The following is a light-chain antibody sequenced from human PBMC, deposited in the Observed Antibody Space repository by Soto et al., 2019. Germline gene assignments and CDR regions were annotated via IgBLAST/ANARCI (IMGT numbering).Light chain of an antibody. Sequence: EIVLTQSPGTLSLSPGERATLSCRASQSVATTYLAWYQQKPGQAPRLLIYGASSRASGIPDRFSGSGSGTDFTLTISSLEPEDFAMYYCQQNGRSPPHTFGGGTKVEI. V-gene: IGKV3-20*01. J-gene: IGKJ4*01. CDR1: QSVATTY. CDR2: GAS. CDR3: QQNGRSPPHT.